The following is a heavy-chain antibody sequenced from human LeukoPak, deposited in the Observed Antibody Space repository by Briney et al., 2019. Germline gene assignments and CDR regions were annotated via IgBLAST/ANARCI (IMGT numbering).Heavy chain of an antibody. CDR1: ENTFTNYY. Sequence: GASVKVACKASENTFTNYYMHWVRQAPGQGLEWLGLINPNGGRTAYAQNFQGRVTMTRDTSTTTLYLELSSLRSDDTAVYYCARDTNTRVTPISYAFDLWGQGTMVTVSS. J-gene: IGHJ3*01. CDR3: ARDTNTRVTPISYAFDL. D-gene: IGHD4-23*01. V-gene: IGHV1-46*01. CDR2: INPNGGRT.